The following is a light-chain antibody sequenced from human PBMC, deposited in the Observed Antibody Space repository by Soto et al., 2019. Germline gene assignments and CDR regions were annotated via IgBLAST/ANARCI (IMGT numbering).Light chain of an antibody. CDR2: QAS. CDR1: QSISRW. Sequence: DIQMTQSPSTLSASVGDRVTITCRASQSISRWLAWYQQKPGKAPKLLIYQASGLKSGVPSRFSGSGSGTDFTLTISSLQPDDFATYYGQQYNRYSPVTFGEGTKVVIK. CDR3: QQYNRYSPVT. J-gene: IGKJ4*01. V-gene: IGKV1-5*03.